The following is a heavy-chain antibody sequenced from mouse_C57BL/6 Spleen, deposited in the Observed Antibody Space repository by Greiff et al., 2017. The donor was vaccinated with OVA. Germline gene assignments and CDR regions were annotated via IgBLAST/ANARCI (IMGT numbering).Heavy chain of an antibody. Sequence: VQLKQFGPVLVKPGASVKMSCKASGYTFTDYYMNWVKQSHGKSLEWIGVINPYNGGTSYNQKFKGKATLTVDKSSSTAYMELNSLTSEDSAVYYCAGGYDENYWGQGTTLTVSS. CDR3: AGGYDENY. V-gene: IGHV1-19*01. J-gene: IGHJ2*01. CDR2: INPYNGGT. CDR1: GYTFTDYY. D-gene: IGHD2-2*01.